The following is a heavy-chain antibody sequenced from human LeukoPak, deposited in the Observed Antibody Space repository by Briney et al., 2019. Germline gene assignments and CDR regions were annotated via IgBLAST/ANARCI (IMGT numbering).Heavy chain of an antibody. CDR2: IRYDGRNK. J-gene: IGHJ6*03. V-gene: IGHV3-30*02. CDR1: GFTFSTYG. CDR3: ARDPYYYDSSGYYYCYYYYMDV. D-gene: IGHD3-22*01. Sequence: GGSLRLSCAASGFTFSTYGMHWVRQAPGKGLEWVAFIRYDGRNKYYADSVKGRFTISRDNAKNSLYLQMNSLRAEDTAVYYCARDPYYYDSSGYYYCYYYYMDVWGKGTTVTISS.